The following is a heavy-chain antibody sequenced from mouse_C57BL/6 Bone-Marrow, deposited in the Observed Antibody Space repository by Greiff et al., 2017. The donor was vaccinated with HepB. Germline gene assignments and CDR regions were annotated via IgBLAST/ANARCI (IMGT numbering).Heavy chain of an antibody. CDR1: GYTFTSYW. V-gene: IGHV1-59*01. Sequence: QVQLQQPGAELVRPGTSVKLSCKASGYTFTSYWMHWVKQRPGQGLEWIGVIDPSDSYTNYNQKFKGKATLTVDKASSTAYMQISNLTSEDTAVYYCAPDGYDGWVYAIDYWGQGTSVTVSS. J-gene: IGHJ4*01. CDR2: IDPSDSYT. CDR3: APDGYDGWVYAIDY. D-gene: IGHD2-2*01.